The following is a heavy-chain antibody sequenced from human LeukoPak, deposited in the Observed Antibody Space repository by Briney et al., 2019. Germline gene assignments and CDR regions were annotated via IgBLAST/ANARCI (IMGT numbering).Heavy chain of an antibody. CDR3: ARGPTVVIRGAYYFDY. D-gene: IGHD4-23*01. CDR2: MNPNSGNT. Sequence: ASVKVSCKASGYTFTSYDINWVRQATGQGLEWMGWMNPNSGNTGYAQKFQGRVTMTRNTSISTAYMELSSLRSEDTAVYYCARGPTVVIRGAYYFDYWGQGTLVTVSS. V-gene: IGHV1-8*01. J-gene: IGHJ4*02. CDR1: GYTFTSYD.